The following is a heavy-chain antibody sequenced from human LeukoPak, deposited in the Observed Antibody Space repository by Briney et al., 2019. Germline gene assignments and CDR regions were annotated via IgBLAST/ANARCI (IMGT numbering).Heavy chain of an antibody. CDR3: ARETAVAGGFDY. CDR1: GYTFTSYY. Sequence: ASVKVSCKASGYTFTSYYMHWVRQAPGQGLEWMGIIDPSGGSTSYAQKFQGRVTMTRDTSTSTVYMELSSLRSEDTAVYYCARETAVAGGFDYWGQGTLVTVSS. J-gene: IGHJ4*02. D-gene: IGHD6-19*01. CDR2: IDPSGGST. V-gene: IGHV1-46*03.